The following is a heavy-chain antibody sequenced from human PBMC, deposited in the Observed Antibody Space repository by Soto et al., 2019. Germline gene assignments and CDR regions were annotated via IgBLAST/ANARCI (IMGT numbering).Heavy chain of an antibody. D-gene: IGHD2-2*01. Sequence: SVKVSCKASGFTFTSSAVQWVRQARGQRLEWIGWIVVGSGNTNYAQKFQERVTITRDMSTSTAYMELSSLRSEDTAVYYCAAGAGGYCSSTSRYGYYYYGMDVWGQGTTVTVSS. CDR1: GFTFTSSA. J-gene: IGHJ6*02. V-gene: IGHV1-58*01. CDR3: AAGAGGYCSSTSRYGYYYYGMDV. CDR2: IVVGSGNT.